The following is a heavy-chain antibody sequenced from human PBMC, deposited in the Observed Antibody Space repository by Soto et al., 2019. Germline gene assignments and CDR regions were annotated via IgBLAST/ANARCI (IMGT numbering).Heavy chain of an antibody. V-gene: IGHV4-59*08. CDR2: IYSSGST. CDR1: GGSISSYY. D-gene: IGHD3-3*01. J-gene: IGHJ4*02. CDR3: ARSGATCYDFWSGSLGY. Sequence: SETLSLTCTVSGGSISSYYWSWIRQPPGKELEWIGYIYSSGSTNYNPSLKSRVTISVDTSKNQFSLKLSSVTAADTAVYYCARSGATCYDFWSGSLGYWGQGTLVTVS.